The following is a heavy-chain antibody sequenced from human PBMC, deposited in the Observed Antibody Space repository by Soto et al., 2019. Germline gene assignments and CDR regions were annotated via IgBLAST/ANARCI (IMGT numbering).Heavy chain of an antibody. CDR2: ISGSGGST. Sequence: EVQLLESGGGLVQPGGSLRLSCAASGFTFSNYAMNWVRQAPGKGLEWVSGISGSGGSTYYADSVKGRFTISRDNSKNTLYLQMNSLRAGDTAVYYCAKEWDSSIYIGGVDYWGQGTLVTVSS. D-gene: IGHD6-13*01. CDR1: GFTFSNYA. V-gene: IGHV3-23*01. CDR3: AKEWDSSIYIGGVDY. J-gene: IGHJ4*02.